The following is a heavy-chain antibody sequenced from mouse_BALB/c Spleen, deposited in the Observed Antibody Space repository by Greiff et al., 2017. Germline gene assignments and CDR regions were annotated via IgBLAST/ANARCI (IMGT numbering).Heavy chain of an antibody. D-gene: IGHD1-1*01. CDR3: AIYGNGAWFAY. CDR1: GYSITSGYY. V-gene: IGHV3-6*02. J-gene: IGHJ3*01. CDR2: ISYDGSN. Sequence: VQLKESGPGLVKPSQSLSLTCSVTGYSITSGYYWNWIRQFPGNKLEWMGYISYDGSNNYNPSLKNRISITRDTSKNQFFLKLNSVTTEDTATYYCAIYGNGAWFAYWGQGTLVTVSA.